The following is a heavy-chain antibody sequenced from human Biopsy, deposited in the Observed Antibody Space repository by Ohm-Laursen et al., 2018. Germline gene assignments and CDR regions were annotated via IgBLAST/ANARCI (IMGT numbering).Heavy chain of an antibody. CDR3: ARDRGYYSDRTVPGYFDL. Sequence: SDTLSLTCSVSGGAIGSYYWSWIRQPPGKGLEWIGYVYYTGSTDYHPSLQSRVTISVDTSKNHFSLRLRSVTPADTAIYYCARDRGYYSDRTVPGYFDLWGRGTLVTVSS. D-gene: IGHD3-22*01. CDR1: GGAIGSYY. CDR2: VYYTGST. V-gene: IGHV4-59*01. J-gene: IGHJ2*01.